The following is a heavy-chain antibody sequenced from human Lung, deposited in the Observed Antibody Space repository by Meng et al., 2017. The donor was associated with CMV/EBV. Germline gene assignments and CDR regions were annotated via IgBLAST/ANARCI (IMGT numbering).Heavy chain of an antibody. CDR1: GFTFSTYW. V-gene: IGHV3-74*01. D-gene: IGHD2-2*02. Sequence: GGSXRLXFAASGFTFSTYWMHWVRQVPGKGLVWVSRISSDGSSTRSYADSVKGRFTISRDNAKNTLYLQMNSLRAEDTAVYYCVRGAMCSSTSCYKYYYYGMAVWGTWT. J-gene: IGHJ6*04. CDR3: VRGAMCSSTSCYKYYYYGMAV. CDR2: ISSDGSSTR.